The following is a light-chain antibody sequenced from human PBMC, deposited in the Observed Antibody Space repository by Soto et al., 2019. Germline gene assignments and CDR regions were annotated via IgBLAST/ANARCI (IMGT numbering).Light chain of an antibody. CDR3: CSYAGSYTFYV. Sequence: QSVLTQPRSVSGSPGQSVTISCTGTSSDVGGYNYVSWYQQHPGKAPKLMIYDVSKRPSGVPDRFSGSKSGNTASLTISGLRTEDEADYYCCSYAGSYTFYVFVTGTKLTVL. V-gene: IGLV2-11*01. J-gene: IGLJ1*01. CDR2: DVS. CDR1: SSDVGGYNY.